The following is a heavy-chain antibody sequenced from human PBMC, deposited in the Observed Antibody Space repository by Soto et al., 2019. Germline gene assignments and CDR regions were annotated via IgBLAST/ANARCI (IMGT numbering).Heavy chain of an antibody. D-gene: IGHD3-3*01. CDR3: ARGYGLFWSGYYFSWFDP. Sequence: SETLSLTCAVYVGSFSGYYWSWIRQPPGKGLEWIGEINHSGSTNYNPSLKSRVTISVDTSKNQFSLKLSSVTAADTAVYYCARGYGLFWSGYYFSWFDPWGQGTLVTVSS. J-gene: IGHJ5*02. CDR1: VGSFSGYY. V-gene: IGHV4-34*01. CDR2: INHSGST.